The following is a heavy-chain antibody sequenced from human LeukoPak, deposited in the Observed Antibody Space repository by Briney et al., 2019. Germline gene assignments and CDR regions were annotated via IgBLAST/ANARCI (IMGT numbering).Heavy chain of an antibody. D-gene: IGHD3-3*01. CDR3: ARDLRFLEWLYGMDV. CDR1: GFTFSSYE. J-gene: IGHJ6*02. CDR2: ISSSGSTI. V-gene: IGHV3-48*03. Sequence: PGRSLKLSCAASGFTFSSYEMNWVRQAPGKGLEWVSYISSSGSTIYYADSVKGRFTISRDNAKNSLYLQMNSLRAEDTAVYYCARDLRFLEWLYGMDVWGQGTTVTVSS.